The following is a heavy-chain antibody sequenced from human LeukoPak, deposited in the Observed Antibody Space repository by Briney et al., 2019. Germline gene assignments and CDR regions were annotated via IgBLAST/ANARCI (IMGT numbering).Heavy chain of an antibody. CDR1: GGSISSYY. D-gene: IGHD6-6*01. CDR2: IYYSGST. Sequence: SETLSLTCTVSGGSISSYYWSWIRQPPGNGLEWIGYIYYSGSTNYNPSLKSRVTISVDTSKNQFSLKLSSVTAADTAVYYCARGGIPARPVYYYYYMDVWGKGTTVTVSS. CDR3: ARGGIPARPVYYYYYMDV. J-gene: IGHJ6*03. V-gene: IGHV4-59*01.